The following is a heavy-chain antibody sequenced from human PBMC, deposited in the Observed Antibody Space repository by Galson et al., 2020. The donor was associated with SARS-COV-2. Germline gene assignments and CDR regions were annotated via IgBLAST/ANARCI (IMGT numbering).Heavy chain of an antibody. CDR2: IVADSGKT. CDR3: AAFVARPVY. J-gene: IGHJ4*02. CDR1: GFTFTSSA. D-gene: IGHD6-6*01. Sequence: SVKVSCKTSGFTFTSSAVQWVRQARGQPLEWIGWIVADSGKTNYAQKFQERVTITRDMSTSTAYMELSSLRYEDTAVYYCAAFVARPVYWGQGTLVTVSS. V-gene: IGHV1-58*01.